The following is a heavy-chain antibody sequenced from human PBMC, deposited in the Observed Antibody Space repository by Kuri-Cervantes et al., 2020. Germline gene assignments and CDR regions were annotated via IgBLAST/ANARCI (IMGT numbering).Heavy chain of an antibody. D-gene: IGHD2-15*01. CDR1: GFTFSSYS. Sequence: GGSLRLSCAASGFTFSSYSMNWVRQAPGKGLEWVSSISSSSSYIYYADSVKGRFTISRDNAKNSLYLQMNSLRAEDTAVYYCARVPLRGVVAAYYYYGMDVWGQGTTVTVSS. CDR2: ISSSSSYI. J-gene: IGHJ6*02. CDR3: ARVPLRGVVAAYYYYGMDV. V-gene: IGHV3-21*04.